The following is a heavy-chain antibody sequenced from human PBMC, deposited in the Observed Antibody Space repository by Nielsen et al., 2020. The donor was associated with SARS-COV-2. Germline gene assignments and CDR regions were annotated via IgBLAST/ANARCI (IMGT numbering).Heavy chain of an antibody. CDR1: GGSISSYY. CDR2: IYYSGST. V-gene: IGHV4-59*01. D-gene: IGHD5-12*01. J-gene: IGHJ6*03. CDR3: ARLAPYYYYMDV. Sequence: GSLRLSCTVSGGSISSYYWSWIRQPPGKGLEWIGYIYYSGSTNYNPSLKSRVTISVDTSKNQFSLKLSSVTAADTAVYYCARLAPYYYYMDVWGKGTTDTVSS.